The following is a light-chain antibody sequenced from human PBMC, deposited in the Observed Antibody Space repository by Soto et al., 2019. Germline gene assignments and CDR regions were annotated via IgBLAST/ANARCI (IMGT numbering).Light chain of an antibody. CDR2: DAS. V-gene: IGKV1-5*01. Sequence: DIQMTQSPSTLSASVEDRVTITCRASQTITTWLAWYQQKPGKAPKLLIYDASTLESGVPSRFSGSGFGTEFSLTISSLQPDDFASYYCQQYSTLSGTFGQGTKVDIK. CDR3: QQYSTLSGT. J-gene: IGKJ1*01. CDR1: QTITTW.